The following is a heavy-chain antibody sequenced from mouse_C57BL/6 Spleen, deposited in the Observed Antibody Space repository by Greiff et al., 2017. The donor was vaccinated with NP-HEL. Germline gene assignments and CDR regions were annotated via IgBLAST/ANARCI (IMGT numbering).Heavy chain of an antibody. CDR2: ISSGGSYT. V-gene: IGHV5-6*01. D-gene: IGHD4-1*01. J-gene: IGHJ2*01. CDR1: GFTFSSYG. Sequence: EVQLVESGGDLVKPGGSLKLSCAASGFTFSSYGMSWVRQTPDKRLEWVATISSGGSYTYYPDSVKGRFTISRDNAKNTLYLQMDSLKSEDTAMYYGAGRMGYFDYWGQGTTLTVSS. CDR3: AGRMGYFDY.